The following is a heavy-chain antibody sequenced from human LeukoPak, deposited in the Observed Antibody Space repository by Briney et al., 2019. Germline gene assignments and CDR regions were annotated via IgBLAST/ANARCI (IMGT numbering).Heavy chain of an antibody. Sequence: SETLSLTCTVSGYTISSGYYWGWIRQPPGKGLEWIGSIYHSGSTYYNPSLKSRVTISVDTSKNQFSLKLSSVTAADTAVYYCARKAGSGTNWFDPWGQGTLVTVSS. CDR2: IYHSGST. J-gene: IGHJ5*02. V-gene: IGHV4-38-2*02. CDR1: GYTISSGYY. D-gene: IGHD3-10*01. CDR3: ARKAGSGTNWFDP.